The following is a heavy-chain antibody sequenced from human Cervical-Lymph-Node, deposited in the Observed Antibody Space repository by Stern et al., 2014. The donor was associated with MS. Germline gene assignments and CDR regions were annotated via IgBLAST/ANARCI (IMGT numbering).Heavy chain of an antibody. J-gene: IGHJ4*02. CDR3: AKATTVVTPIDY. Sequence: EVQLLESGGGLVQPGRSLRLSCAASGFTFGDYAMHWVRQAPGKGLEWVSGISWNSGSIGYADSVKGRFTISRDNAKNSLYLQMNSLRAEDTALYYCAKATTVVTPIDYWGQGTLVTVSS. CDR1: GFTFGDYA. CDR2: ISWNSGSI. V-gene: IGHV3-9*01. D-gene: IGHD4-23*01.